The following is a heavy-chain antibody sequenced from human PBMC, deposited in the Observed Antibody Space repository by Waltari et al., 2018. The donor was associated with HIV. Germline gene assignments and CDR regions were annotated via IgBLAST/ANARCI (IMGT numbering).Heavy chain of an antibody. Sequence: EVQLVESGGGLVKPGESLRLSCVGPGCSCSNTWMSWVRQAPGKGLEWVGHIRRKVDGETTDYATSVKGRFTISRDDSKKTVYLQMNSLRTEDTAVYYCTTPPTTDYWGQGTLVIVSS. CDR2: IRRKVDGETT. V-gene: IGHV3-15*01. J-gene: IGHJ4*02. CDR3: TTPPTTDY. CDR1: GCSCSNTW. D-gene: IGHD1-1*01.